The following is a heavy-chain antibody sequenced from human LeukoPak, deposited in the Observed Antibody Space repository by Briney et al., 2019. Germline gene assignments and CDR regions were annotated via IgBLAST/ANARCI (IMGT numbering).Heavy chain of an antibody. V-gene: IGHV3-73*01. CDR2: IRSKANSYAT. J-gene: IGHJ4*02. CDR3: TRHGQVAAADPQDY. CDR1: GFTFSGST. D-gene: IGHD6-13*01. Sequence: PGGSLRLSCAASGFTFSGSTMHWVRQASGKGLEWVGRIRSKANSYATAYAASVKGRFTISRDDSKNTAYLQMNSLKTEDTAVYYCTRHGQVAAADPQDYWGQGTLVTVSS.